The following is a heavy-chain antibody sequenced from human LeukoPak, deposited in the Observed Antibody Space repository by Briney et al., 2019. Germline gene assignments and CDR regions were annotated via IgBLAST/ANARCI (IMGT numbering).Heavy chain of an antibody. V-gene: IGHV3-11*04. CDR1: GFTFSAYY. J-gene: IGHJ6*03. Sequence: GGSLRLSCAASGFTFSAYYMSWIRQAPGKGLEWVSYISSSGSTIYYADSVKGRFTISRDNAKNSLYLQMNSLRAEDTAVYYCARDHQGYYGSGSYFSVSRYYYYMDVWGKGTTVTVSS. CDR3: ARDHQGYYGSGSYFSVSRYYYYMDV. D-gene: IGHD3-10*01. CDR2: ISSSGSTI.